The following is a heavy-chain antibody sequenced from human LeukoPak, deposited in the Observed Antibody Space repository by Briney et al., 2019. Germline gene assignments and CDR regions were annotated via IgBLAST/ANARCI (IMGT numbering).Heavy chain of an antibody. D-gene: IGHD6-13*01. J-gene: IGHJ4*02. CDR3: ARGRGSSWYVRVLGY. V-gene: IGHV1-46*01. CDR2: IYPRDGST. Sequence: ASVKVSCKASGYTFTNNYLHWVRQAPGQGLEWMGMIYPRDGSTSYAQNFQGRVTMTRNTSISTAYMELSSLRSEDTAVYYCARGRGSSWYVRVLGYWGQGTLVTVSS. CDR1: GYTFTNNY.